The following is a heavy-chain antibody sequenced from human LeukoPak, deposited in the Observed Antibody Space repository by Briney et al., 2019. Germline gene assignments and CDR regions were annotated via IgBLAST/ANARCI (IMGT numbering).Heavy chain of an antibody. CDR1: GYTFTSYD. Sequence: ASVKVSCKASGYTFTSYDINWVRQATGQGLEWMGWMNPNSGNTGYAQKFQGRVTMTRNTSISTAYMELSSLRSEDTAAYYCARRCSGYEERDYGGQGPLVTVS. D-gene: IGHD5-12*01. CDR3: ARRCSGYEERDY. V-gene: IGHV1-8*01. J-gene: IGHJ4*02. CDR2: MNPNSGNT.